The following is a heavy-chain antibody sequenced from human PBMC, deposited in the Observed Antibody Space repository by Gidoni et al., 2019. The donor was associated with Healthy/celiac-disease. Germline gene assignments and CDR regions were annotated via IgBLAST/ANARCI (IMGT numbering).Heavy chain of an antibody. CDR2: IYYSGNT. D-gene: IGHD3-3*01. Sequence: QLQLQESGPGLVKPSETLSHTCTVSGGSISSSSYYWGWIRQPPGKGLEWIGSIYYSGNTYYNPSLKSRVTISVDTSKNQFSLKLSSVTAADTAVYYCASSRLEWFSYYYYYGMDVWGQGTTVTVSS. CDR1: GGSISSSSYY. J-gene: IGHJ6*02. V-gene: IGHV4-39*01. CDR3: ASSRLEWFSYYYYYGMDV.